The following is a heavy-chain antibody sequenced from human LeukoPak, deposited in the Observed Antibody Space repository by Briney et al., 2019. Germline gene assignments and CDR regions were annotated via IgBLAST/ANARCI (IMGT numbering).Heavy chain of an antibody. CDR3: ARFTYYYGSGSNDAFDI. CDR1: GGSISSYY. Sequence: SDTLSLTCTVSGGSISSYYWSWIRQPPGKGLEWIGYIYYSGSTNYNPSLKSRVTISVDTSKNQFSLKLSSVTAADTAVYYCARFTYYYGSGSNDAFDIWGQGTMVSVSS. CDR2: IYYSGST. V-gene: IGHV4-59*07. D-gene: IGHD3-10*01. J-gene: IGHJ3*02.